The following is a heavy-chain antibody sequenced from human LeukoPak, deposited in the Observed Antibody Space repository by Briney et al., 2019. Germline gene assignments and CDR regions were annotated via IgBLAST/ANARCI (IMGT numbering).Heavy chain of an antibody. D-gene: IGHD3-10*01. CDR3: ARDRDITMVRGLIWFDP. CDR2: IYYSGST. J-gene: IGHJ5*02. Sequence: SETLSLTCTVSGGSISSSSYYWGWIRQPQGKGLEWIGSIYYSGSTYYNPSLKSRVTISVDTSKNQFSLKLSSVTAADTAVYYCARDRDITMVRGLIWFDPWGQGTLVTVSS. V-gene: IGHV4-39*07. CDR1: GGSISSSSYY.